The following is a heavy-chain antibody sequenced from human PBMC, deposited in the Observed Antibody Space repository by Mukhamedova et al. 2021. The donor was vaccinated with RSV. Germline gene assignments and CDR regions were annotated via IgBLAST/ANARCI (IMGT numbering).Heavy chain of an antibody. CDR2: ISAYNGNT. V-gene: IGHV1-18*01. CDR3: ARRGYYGGYYYGMDV. D-gene: IGHD3-22*01. Sequence: SWVRQAPGQGLEWMGWISAYNGNTNYAQKLQGRVTMTTDTSTSTAYMELRSLRSDDTAVYYCARRGYYGGYYYGMDVWGQGNTVTV. J-gene: IGHJ6*02.